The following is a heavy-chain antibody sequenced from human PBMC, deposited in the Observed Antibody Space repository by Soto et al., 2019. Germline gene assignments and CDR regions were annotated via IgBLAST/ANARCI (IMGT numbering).Heavy chain of an antibody. D-gene: IGHD2-2*01. CDR1: GGTFGNYG. CDR3: ARSPVVAVPRVRSHYYYYGMDV. J-gene: IGHJ6*02. Sequence: QVQLMQSGAEVKKPGSSVKVSCKASGGTFGNYGINWVRQAPGQGPEWMGGIVPTVGTANYAQNFQGRVTIPADESTSTAYMELSGLRSEDTAVYYCARSPVVAVPRVRSHYYYYGMDVWGQGTTVTVSS. CDR2: IVPTVGTA. V-gene: IGHV1-69*01.